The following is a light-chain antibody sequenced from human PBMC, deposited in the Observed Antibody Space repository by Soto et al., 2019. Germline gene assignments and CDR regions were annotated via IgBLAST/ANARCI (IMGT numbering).Light chain of an antibody. CDR1: QSVSSSY. V-gene: IGKV3-20*01. Sequence: EIVLTQSPGTLSVSPGERATLSCRASQSVSSSYLAWYQQKPGQAPRLLIYGASSRATGIPDRFSGSGSGTDFTLTISRLEPEDFAVYYCQQYGSSSETFGQGTKVDIK. CDR2: GAS. CDR3: QQYGSSSET. J-gene: IGKJ1*01.